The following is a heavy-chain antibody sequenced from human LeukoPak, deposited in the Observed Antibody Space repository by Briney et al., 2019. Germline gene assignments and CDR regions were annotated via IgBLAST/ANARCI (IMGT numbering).Heavy chain of an antibody. CDR3: ARDQLGPTEDCGGDCYFGQLDY. D-gene: IGHD2-21*02. J-gene: IGHJ4*02. V-gene: IGHV1-2*02. Sequence: GASVKVSCKASGYTFTGYYMHWVRQAPGQGLEWMGWINPNSGGTNYAQKFQGRITMTRDTSISTAYMELSRLRSDDTAIYYCARDQLGPTEDCGGDCYFGQLDYWGQGTLVTVSS. CDR2: INPNSGGT. CDR1: GYTFTGYY.